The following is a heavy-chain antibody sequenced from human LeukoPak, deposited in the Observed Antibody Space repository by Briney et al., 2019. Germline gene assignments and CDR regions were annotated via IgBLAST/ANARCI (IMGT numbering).Heavy chain of an antibody. CDR3: ARPLEMATITSLGY. V-gene: IGHV4-39*01. Sequence: KTSETLSLTCTVSGGSISSSSYYWGWIRQPPGKGPEWIGTIYYSGSTYYNPSLKSRVTISVDTSKNQFSLKLSSVTAADTAVYYCARPLEMATITSLGYWGQGTLVIVSS. J-gene: IGHJ4*02. D-gene: IGHD5-24*01. CDR1: GGSISSSSYY. CDR2: IYYSGST.